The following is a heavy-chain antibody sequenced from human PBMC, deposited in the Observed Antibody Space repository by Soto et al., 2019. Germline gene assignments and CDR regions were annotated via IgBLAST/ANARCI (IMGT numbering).Heavy chain of an antibody. CDR2: IRSKVYGGTT. CDR3: ARDDAGTTASVGFAWPRTFDS. J-gene: IGHJ4*02. Sequence: EVHLVESGGGLVQPGRSLRLSCITSGFTCGDYAMNWFRHAPGKGLEWVGFIRSKVYGGTTEYAASVKGRFTISRDDSKSIAYLQMNSLKTEDTAVYYCARDDAGTTASVGFAWPRTFDSWGQGTLVTVSS. D-gene: IGHD1-1*01. V-gene: IGHV3-49*03. CDR1: GFTCGDYA.